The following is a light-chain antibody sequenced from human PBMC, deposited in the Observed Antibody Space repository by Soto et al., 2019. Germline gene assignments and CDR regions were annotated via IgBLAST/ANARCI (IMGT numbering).Light chain of an antibody. V-gene: IGKV3-11*01. CDR1: QSVSSY. CDR2: DAS. CDR3: QQRSNWPSIT. Sequence: EIVLTQSPGTLSLSPGERATLSCRASQSVSSYLAWYQQKPGQAPRLLIYDASSRATGIPARFSGSGSGTDFTLTISSLEPEDSAVYYCQQRSNWPSITFGQGTRLDIK. J-gene: IGKJ5*01.